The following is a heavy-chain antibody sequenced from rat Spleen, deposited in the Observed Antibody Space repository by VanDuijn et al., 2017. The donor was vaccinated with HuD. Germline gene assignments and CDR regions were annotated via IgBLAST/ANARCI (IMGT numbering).Heavy chain of an antibody. CDR2: IWGNGNT. CDR3: TGDRHSPGVMDA. V-gene: IGHV2-13*01. CDR1: GFSLSSYG. Sequence: QVQLKESGPGLVQPSQTLSLTCTVSGFSLSSYGVIWVRQPPGKGLEWMGVIWGNGNTIYNSALKSRLSISRDTSKSQVFLKLSSLQTDDTAIYFCTGDRHSPGVMDAWGQGASVTVSS. D-gene: IGHD1-4*01. J-gene: IGHJ4*01.